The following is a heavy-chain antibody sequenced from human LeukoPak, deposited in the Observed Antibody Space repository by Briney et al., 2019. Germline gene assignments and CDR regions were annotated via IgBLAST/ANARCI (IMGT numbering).Heavy chain of an antibody. CDR2: INSDGSST. V-gene: IGHV3-74*01. D-gene: IGHD4-17*01. CDR3: GRDLYGDDHTDY. J-gene: IGHJ4*02. CDR1: GFTFSNYW. Sequence: GGSLRLSCAASGFTFSNYWTHWVRQAPGKGLVWVSRINSDGSSTSYADSVKGRFTISRDNAKNTLYLQMNSLRAEDTAVYYCGRDLYGDDHTDYWGQGTLVTVSS.